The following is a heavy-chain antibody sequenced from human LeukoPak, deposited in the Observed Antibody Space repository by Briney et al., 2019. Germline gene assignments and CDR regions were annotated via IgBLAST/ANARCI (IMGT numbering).Heavy chain of an antibody. CDR3: VSFYETY. D-gene: IGHD2/OR15-2a*01. J-gene: IGHJ4*02. V-gene: IGHV3-74*01. CDR1: GNYW. CDR2: INSDGSWT. Sequence: GGSLTLSCAASGNYWMHWVRQAPGKGLVWVSHINSDGSWTSYADSVKGRFTISKDNAKNTVYLQMNSLRAEDTAVYYCVSFYETYWGRGTLVTVSS.